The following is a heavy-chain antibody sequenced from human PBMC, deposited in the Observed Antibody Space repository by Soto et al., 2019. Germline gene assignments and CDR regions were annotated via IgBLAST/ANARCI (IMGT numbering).Heavy chain of an antibody. CDR2: INHSGST. J-gene: IGHJ5*02. CDR1: GGSFSGYY. D-gene: IGHD3-10*01. V-gene: IGHV4-34*01. CDR3: ASLAGGPFGELSFDWFDP. Sequence: SETLSLTCAVYGGSFSGYYWSWIRQPPGKGLEWIGEINHSGSTNYNPSLKSRVTISVDTSKNQFSLKLSSVTAADTAVYYCASLAGGPFGELSFDWFDPWGQGTLVTVSS.